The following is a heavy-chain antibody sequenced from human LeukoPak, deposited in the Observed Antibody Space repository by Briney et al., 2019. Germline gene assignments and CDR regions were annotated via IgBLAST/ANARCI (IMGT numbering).Heavy chain of an antibody. J-gene: IGHJ4*02. V-gene: IGHV1-3*01. CDR1: GYTFTSYA. Sequence: ASVKVSCKASGYTFTSYALHWVRQAPGQRLEWMGWINAGNGNTKYSQKFQGRVTITRDTSASTAYMELSSLRSEDTAVYYCARSVAGSYFDYWGQGTLVTVSS. CDR3: ARSVAGSYFDY. D-gene: IGHD6-19*01. CDR2: INAGNGNT.